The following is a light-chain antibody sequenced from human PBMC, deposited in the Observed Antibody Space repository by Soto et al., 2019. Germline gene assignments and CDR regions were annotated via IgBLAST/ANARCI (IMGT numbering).Light chain of an antibody. CDR2: EVT. CDR3: SSYTSSSALGV. J-gene: IGLJ3*02. CDR1: SSDIGIFNY. V-gene: IGLV2-14*01. Sequence: QSALTQPASVSGSPGQSITISCTGTSSDIGIFNYFSWYQQHLGKAPKLIIYEVTNRPSGVSDRFSSSKSGSTASLNISGLQADDEADYYCSSYTSSSALGVFGGGTKVTVL.